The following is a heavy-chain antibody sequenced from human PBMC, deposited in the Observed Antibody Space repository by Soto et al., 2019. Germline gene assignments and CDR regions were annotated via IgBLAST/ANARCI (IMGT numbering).Heavy chain of an antibody. CDR2: IYHSGNT. Sequence: PSETLSLTCTVSGGSISSGRYYWNWIRQHPGKGLEWIGYIYHSGNTYYNQSLKSRSSISLDTSKNQFSLKLDSVTVADTAVYDCSRIDHRFLEWLCPDSWGQGTLVTVSS. CDR3: SRIDHRFLEWLCPDS. D-gene: IGHD3-3*01. CDR1: GGSISSGRYY. V-gene: IGHV4-31*03. J-gene: IGHJ4*02.